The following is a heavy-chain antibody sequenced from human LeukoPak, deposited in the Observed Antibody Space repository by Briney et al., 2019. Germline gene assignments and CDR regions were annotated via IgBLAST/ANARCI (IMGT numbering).Heavy chain of an antibody. D-gene: IGHD3-16*01. CDR2: INHSGST. V-gene: IGHV4-34*01. CDR1: GGSFSGYY. J-gene: IGHJ6*03. CDR3: ARVKDPGGYYYYYYMDI. Sequence: SETLSLTCAIYGGSFSGYYWSWIRQPPGKGLEWIGEINHSGSTNYNPSLKSRVTISVDTSKNQFSLKVSSVTAADTAVYYCARVKDPGGYYYYYYMDIWGKGNTVTVSS.